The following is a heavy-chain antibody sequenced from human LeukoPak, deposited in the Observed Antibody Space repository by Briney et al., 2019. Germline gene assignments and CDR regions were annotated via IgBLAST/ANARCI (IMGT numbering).Heavy chain of an antibody. Sequence: GGSLRLSCAAFRFTFSNYGMYWVRQAPGKGLEWVAFIRYDGSNKYYADSVKGRFTISRDNSKNTLYLQMKSLRAEDTAVYYCAKGGGYEAQYYYYYLDVWGKGTTVTISS. D-gene: IGHD5-12*01. J-gene: IGHJ6*03. CDR3: AKGGGYEAQYYYYYLDV. CDR2: IRYDGSNK. CDR1: RFTFSNYG. V-gene: IGHV3-30*02.